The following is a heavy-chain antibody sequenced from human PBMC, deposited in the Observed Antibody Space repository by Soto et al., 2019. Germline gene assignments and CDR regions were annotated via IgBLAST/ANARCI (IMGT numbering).Heavy chain of an antibody. D-gene: IGHD6-13*01. V-gene: IGHV3-30-3*01. J-gene: IGHJ6*02. Sequence: PGGSLRLSCAASGFTFSSYAMHWVRQAPGKGLEWVAGISYDGSNKYYADSVKGRFTISRDNSKNTLYLQMNSLRAEDTAVYYCAINGGAAAHYCYYGMDVWGQGTTVTVSS. CDR1: GFTFSSYA. CDR3: AINGGAAAHYCYYGMDV. CDR2: ISYDGSNK.